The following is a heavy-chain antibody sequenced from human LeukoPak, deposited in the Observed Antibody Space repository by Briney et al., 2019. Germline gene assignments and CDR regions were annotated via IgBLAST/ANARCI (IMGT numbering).Heavy chain of an antibody. CDR2: INPSGGST. CDR3: ARVNRIATYYYDSSGYYFDY. J-gene: IGHJ4*02. V-gene: IGHV1-46*01. CDR1: GYTFTSYY. Sequence: GASVKVSCKASGYTFTSYYMHWVRQPPGQGLEWMGIINPSGGSTSYAQKFQGRVTMTRDTSTSTVYMELSRLRSQDTAVYYCARVNRIATYYYDSSGYYFDYWGQGTLVTVSS. D-gene: IGHD3-22*01.